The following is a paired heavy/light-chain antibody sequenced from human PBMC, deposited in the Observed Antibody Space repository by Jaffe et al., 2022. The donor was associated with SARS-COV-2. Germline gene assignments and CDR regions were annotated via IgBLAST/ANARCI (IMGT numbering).Light chain of an antibody. CDR2: AAS. CDR3: QQSYSTRYT. J-gene: IGKJ2*01. CDR1: QSISSY. V-gene: IGKV1-39*01. Sequence: DIQMTQSPSSLSASVGDRVTITCRASQSISSYLNWYQQKPGKAPKLLIYAASSLQSGVPSRFSGSGSGTDFTLTISSLQPEDFATYYCQQSYSTRYTFGQGTKLEIK.
Heavy chain of an antibody. CDR3: AKDGQDTAMAYRLWYFDY. J-gene: IGHJ4*02. D-gene: IGHD5-18*01. CDR2: ISGSGGST. CDR1: GFTFSSYA. V-gene: IGHV3-23*01. Sequence: EVQLLESGGGLVQPGGSLRLSCAASGFTFSSYAMSWVRQAPGKGLEWVSAISGSGGSTYYADSVKGRFTISRDNSKNTLYLQMNSLRAEDTAVYYCAKDGQDTAMAYRLWYFDYWGQGTLVTVSS.